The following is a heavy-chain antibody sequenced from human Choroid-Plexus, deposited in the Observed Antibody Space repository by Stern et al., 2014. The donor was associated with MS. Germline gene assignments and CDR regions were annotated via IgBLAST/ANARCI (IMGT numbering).Heavy chain of an antibody. CDR1: GFTLGSCA. D-gene: IGHD2/OR15-2a*01. CDR3: AKDRQYLTYFFDH. J-gene: IGHJ5*02. Sequence: VQLVESGGGVVQPGRPLRLSCVASGFTLGSCAMHWVRQAPGKGLEWVAGVSYDGSNKDYADSVKGRFTISRDNSQNTLYMQMSSLRPEDTAVYYCAKDRQYLTYFFDHWGQGSLVTVSS. V-gene: IGHV3-30*18. CDR2: VSYDGSNK.